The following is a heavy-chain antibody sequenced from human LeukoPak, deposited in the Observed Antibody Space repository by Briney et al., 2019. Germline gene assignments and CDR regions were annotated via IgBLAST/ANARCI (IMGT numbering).Heavy chain of an antibody. CDR1: GYSISSGYY. Sequence: SETLSLTCNVSGYSISSGYYWGWIRQPPGKRLEWIGSIYYSGSTYYNPSLKSRVTISVDTSKNQFSLKLSSVTAADTAVNYCARLQQWLVRRWFDPWGQGTLVTVSS. V-gene: IGHV4-38-2*02. J-gene: IGHJ5*02. CDR2: IYYSGST. CDR3: ARLQQWLVRRWFDP. D-gene: IGHD6-19*01.